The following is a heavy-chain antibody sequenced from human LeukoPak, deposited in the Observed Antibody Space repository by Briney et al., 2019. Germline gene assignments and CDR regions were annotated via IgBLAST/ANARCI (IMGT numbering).Heavy chain of an antibody. D-gene: IGHD2-15*01. J-gene: IGHJ6*02. CDR2: TYYRSKWYN. CDR3: AREGGGRYYYYYGMDV. V-gene: IGHV6-1*01. Sequence: SQTLSLTCAISGDSVSSKSAAWNWIRQSPSRGLEWLGRTYYRSKWYNDYAVSVKSRITINPDTSKNQFSLLLNSVTPEDTAVYYCAREGGGRYYYYYGMDVWGQGTTVTVSS. CDR1: GDSVSSKSAA.